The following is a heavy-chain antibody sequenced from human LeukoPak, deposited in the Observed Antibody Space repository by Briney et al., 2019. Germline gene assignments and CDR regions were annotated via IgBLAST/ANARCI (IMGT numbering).Heavy chain of an antibody. Sequence: SETLSLTCTVSGGSISSYYWSWIRQPPGKGLEWIGYIYYSGSTNYNPSLKSRVTISVDTSKNQFSLKLSSVTAADTAVYYCARSQNYDFWSGYYFDYWGQGTLVTVSS. CDR2: IYYSGST. CDR1: GGSISSYY. V-gene: IGHV4-59*01. D-gene: IGHD3-3*01. J-gene: IGHJ4*02. CDR3: ARSQNYDFWSGYYFDY.